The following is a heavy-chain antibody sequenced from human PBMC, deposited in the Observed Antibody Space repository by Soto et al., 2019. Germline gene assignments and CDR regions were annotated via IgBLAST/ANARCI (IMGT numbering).Heavy chain of an antibody. CDR1: GGSISSGDYY. D-gene: IGHD2-15*01. CDR2: IYYSGST. CDR3: ARVEGGCSGGSCYSFDY. Sequence: SETLSLTCTVSGGSISSGDYYWSWIRHPPGKGLEWIGYIYYSGSTYYNPSLKSRVTISVDTSKNQFSLKLSSVTAADTAVYYCARVEGGCSGGSCYSFDYWGQGTLVTVSS. J-gene: IGHJ4*02. V-gene: IGHV4-30-4*01.